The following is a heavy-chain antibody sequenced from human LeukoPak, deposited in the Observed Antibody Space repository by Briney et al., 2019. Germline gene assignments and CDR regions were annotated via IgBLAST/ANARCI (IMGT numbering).Heavy chain of an antibody. Sequence: GGSLRLPCAASGFTFSSYEMNWVRQAPGKGLEWVSYISSSGSTIYYADSVKGRFTISRDNAKNSLYLQMNSLRAEDTALYYCARERATLDYYYYMDVWGKGTTVTVSS. D-gene: IGHD5-12*01. CDR1: GFTFSSYE. CDR3: ARERATLDYYYYMDV. CDR2: ISSSGSTI. J-gene: IGHJ6*03. V-gene: IGHV3-48*03.